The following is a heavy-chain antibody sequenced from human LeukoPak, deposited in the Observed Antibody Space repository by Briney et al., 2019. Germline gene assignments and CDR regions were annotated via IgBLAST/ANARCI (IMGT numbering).Heavy chain of an antibody. Sequence: TGGSLRLSCAASGFTFSSYAMSWVRQAPGKGLEWVSAISGSGGSTYYADSVKGRFTISRDNSKNPLYLQMNSLRAEDTPVYYCAKDGPHYYDSSGYYYVGSPFDYWGQGTLVTVSS. J-gene: IGHJ4*02. CDR2: ISGSGGST. CDR1: GFTFSSYA. D-gene: IGHD3-22*01. CDR3: AKDGPHYYDSSGYYYVGSPFDY. V-gene: IGHV3-23*01.